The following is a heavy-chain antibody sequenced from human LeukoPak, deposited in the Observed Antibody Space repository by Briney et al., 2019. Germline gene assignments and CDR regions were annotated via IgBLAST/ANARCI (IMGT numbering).Heavy chain of an antibody. CDR1: GFTFSNYA. D-gene: IGHD3-10*01. J-gene: IGHJ4*02. CDR3: AKPYRDTYYYGSEARTFDY. Sequence: PGGSLRLSCAASGFTFSNYAMSWVRQAPGKGLEWVSAISGSGGSTYYADSVKGRFTISRDNSKNTLYLQMNSLRAEDTAVYYCAKPYRDTYYYGSEARTFDYWGQGTLVTVSS. V-gene: IGHV3-23*01. CDR2: ISGSGGST.